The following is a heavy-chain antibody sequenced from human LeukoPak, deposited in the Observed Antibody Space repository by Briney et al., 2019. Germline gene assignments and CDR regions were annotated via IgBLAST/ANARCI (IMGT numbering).Heavy chain of an antibody. D-gene: IGHD6-6*01. CDR2: INPSGGYT. V-gene: IGHV1-46*01. Sequence: ASVKVSCKASGYTFTTYYMHWLRQAPGQGLEWMGIINPSGGYTNYAQKFQGRVTITADESTSTAYMELSSLRSEDTAVYYCARAVSTYSSSYLYFDYWGQGTLVTVSS. CDR3: ARAVSTYSSSYLYFDY. CDR1: GYTFTTYY. J-gene: IGHJ4*02.